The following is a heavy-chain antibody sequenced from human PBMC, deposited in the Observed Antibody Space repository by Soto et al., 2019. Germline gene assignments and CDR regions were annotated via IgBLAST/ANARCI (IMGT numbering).Heavy chain of an antibody. Sequence: LRLSCAASGFTFSTYAMTWVRQAPGRGLEWVSTILHDGTPFYTDSVKGRFTISRDNVRGTLYLQMNGLRVEDAALYYCAKDLFPTSGQRFFFESWGQGSLVTVSS. CDR3: AKDLFPTSGQRFFFES. D-gene: IGHD2-21*01. J-gene: IGHJ4*02. CDR1: GFTFSTYA. CDR2: ILHDGTP. V-gene: IGHV3-23*01.